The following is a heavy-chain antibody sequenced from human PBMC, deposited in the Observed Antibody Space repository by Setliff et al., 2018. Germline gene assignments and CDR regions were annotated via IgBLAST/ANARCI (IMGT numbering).Heavy chain of an antibody. J-gene: IGHJ4*02. CDR2: ITPILGVP. CDR1: GGSFRTKG. D-gene: IGHD5-12*01. CDR3: ARGVGYSGYDSSRGYASPQLVEN. V-gene: IGHV1-69*10. Sequence: ASVKVSCKASGGSFRTKGISWVRQAPGQGLEWMGGITPILGVPNYAQNFQGRVTITADTSTTTVYMELSSLRFDDTAVYYCARGVGYSGYDSSRGYASPQLVENWGQGTLVTVS.